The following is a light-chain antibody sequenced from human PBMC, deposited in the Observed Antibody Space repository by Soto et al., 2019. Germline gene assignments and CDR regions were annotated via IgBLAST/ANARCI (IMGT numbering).Light chain of an antibody. CDR3: QAWHSSTAI. CDR2: QDT. Sequence: SYELTQPPSVSVSPGQTASITCSGDKSGDKYASWYQQKPGQSPVVVIFQDTKRPSGIPERFSGSNSGNTATLTIGGTQAMDEADYYCQAWHSSTAIFGGGTKVTVL. CDR1: KSGDKY. J-gene: IGLJ2*01. V-gene: IGLV3-1*01.